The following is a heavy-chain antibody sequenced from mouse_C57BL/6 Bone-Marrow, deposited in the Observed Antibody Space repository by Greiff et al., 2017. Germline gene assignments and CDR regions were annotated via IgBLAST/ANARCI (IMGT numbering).Heavy chain of an antibody. J-gene: IGHJ1*03. Sequence: VQLQQSGPELVKPGASVKISCKASGYAFSSSWMNWVKPRPGKGLEWIGRIYPGDGDTNYNGKFKGKATLTADKSSSTAYMQLSSLTSEDSAVYFCARSYGSSCWYFDVWGTGTTITVSS. D-gene: IGHD1-1*01. CDR3: ARSYGSSCWYFDV. CDR2: IYPGDGDT. V-gene: IGHV1-82*01. CDR1: GYAFSSSW.